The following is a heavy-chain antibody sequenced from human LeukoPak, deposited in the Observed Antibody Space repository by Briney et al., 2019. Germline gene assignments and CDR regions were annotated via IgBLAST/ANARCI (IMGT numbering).Heavy chain of an antibody. CDR2: IYYSGST. V-gene: IGHV4-59*01. Sequence: SETLSLTCTVSGGSISSYYWSWIRQPPGKGLEWIGYIYYSGSTNYNPSLKSRVTISVDTSKNQFSLKLSSVTAADTAVYYCAREAYSSGYFDYWGQGTLVTVPS. D-gene: IGHD3-22*01. CDR3: AREAYSSGYFDY. CDR1: GGSISSYY. J-gene: IGHJ4*02.